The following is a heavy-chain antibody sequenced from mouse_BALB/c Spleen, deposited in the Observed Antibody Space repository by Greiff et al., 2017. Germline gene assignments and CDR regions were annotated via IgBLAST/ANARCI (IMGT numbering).Heavy chain of an antibody. CDR2: IHYSGST. CDR3: ATYYRYDWYFDV. J-gene: IGHJ1*01. Sequence: DVKLQESGPDLVKPSQSLSLTCTVTGYSITSGYSWHWIRQFPGNKLEWMGYIHYSGSTNYNPSLKSRISITRDTSKNQFFLQLNSVTTEDTATYYCATYYRYDWYFDVWGAGTTVTVSS. V-gene: IGHV3-1*02. D-gene: IGHD2-14*01. CDR1: GYSITSGYS.